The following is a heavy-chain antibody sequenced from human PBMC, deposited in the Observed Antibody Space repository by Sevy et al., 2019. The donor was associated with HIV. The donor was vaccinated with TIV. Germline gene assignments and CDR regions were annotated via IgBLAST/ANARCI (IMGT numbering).Heavy chain of an antibody. CDR2: IRHVGAKI. V-gene: IGHV3-30*02. D-gene: IGHD3-10*01. CDR3: ARDMDDYYYYMEV. CDR1: GFNFSGYS. Sequence: GGSLRLSCTTSGFNFSGYSMFWVRQVLGKGLEWVAFIRHVGAKIFYADSVKGRFTISRDTSKKTLYLQMNSLRPEDTAKYLCARDMDDYYYYMEVWGEGTTVTVSS. J-gene: IGHJ6*03.